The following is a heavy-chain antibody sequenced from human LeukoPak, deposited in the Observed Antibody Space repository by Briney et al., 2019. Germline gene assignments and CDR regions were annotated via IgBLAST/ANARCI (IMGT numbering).Heavy chain of an antibody. J-gene: IGHJ6*02. CDR3: ARTRRIFGVVINHGMDV. CDR2: INPNSGGT. D-gene: IGHD3-3*01. Sequence: GASVKVSCKASGYTFTGYYMHWVRQAPGQGLEWMGRINPNSGGTNYAQKFQGRVTMTRDTSISTAYMELSRLRSDDTAVYYCARTRRIFGVVINHGMDVWGQGTTVTVSS. V-gene: IGHV1-2*06. CDR1: GYTFTGYY.